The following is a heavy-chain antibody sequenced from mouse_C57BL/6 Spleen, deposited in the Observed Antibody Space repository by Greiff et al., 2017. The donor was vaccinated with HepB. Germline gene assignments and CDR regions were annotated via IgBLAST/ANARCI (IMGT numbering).Heavy chain of an antibody. CDR1: GYTFTDYY. V-gene: IGHV1-75*01. Sequence: VQLQQSGPELVKPGASVKISCKASGYTFTDYYINWVKQRPGQGLEWIGWIFPGSGSTYYNEKFKGKATLTVDKSSSTAYMLLSSLTSEDSAVYFCARTYDYDKRWFAYWGQGTLVTVSA. J-gene: IGHJ3*01. CDR3: ARTYDYDKRWFAY. CDR2: IFPGSGST. D-gene: IGHD2-4*01.